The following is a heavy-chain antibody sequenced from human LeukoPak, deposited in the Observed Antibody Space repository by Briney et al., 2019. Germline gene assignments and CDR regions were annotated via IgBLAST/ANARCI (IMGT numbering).Heavy chain of an antibody. D-gene: IGHD5-18*01. V-gene: IGHV4-38-2*02. CDR3: ARAIEGYSYGFFDY. CDR1: GYSISSGYY. CDR2: IYHSGST. J-gene: IGHJ4*02. Sequence: SETLSLTCTVSGYSISSGYYWGWIRQPPGKGLEWVGSIYHSGSTYYNPSLESRVTISVDTSKNPFSLKLSSVTAADTAVYVCARAIEGYSYGFFDYWGQGTLVTVSS.